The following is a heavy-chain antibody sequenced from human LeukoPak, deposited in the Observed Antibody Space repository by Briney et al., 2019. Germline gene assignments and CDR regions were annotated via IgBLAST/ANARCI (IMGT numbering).Heavy chain of an antibody. D-gene: IGHD2-2*01. J-gene: IGHJ6*03. CDR2: IYYSGST. CDR1: GGSISSGGYY. V-gene: IGHV4-30-4*08. Sequence: SQTLCLTCTVSGGSISSGGYYWSWIRQHPGKGLEWIGYIYYSGSTYYNPFLTSRVTISVDTSKNQFSLKLSSVTAADTAVYYCHCSSISTFGRYYYMDVWGKGTTATVSS. CDR3: HCSSISTFGRYYYMDV.